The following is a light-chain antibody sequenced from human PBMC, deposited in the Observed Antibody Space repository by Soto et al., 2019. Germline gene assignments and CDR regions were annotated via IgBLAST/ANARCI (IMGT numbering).Light chain of an antibody. CDR1: QGISSA. CDR3: QQFNNYPDT. CDR2: DDS. V-gene: IGKV1D-13*01. J-gene: IGKJ2*01. Sequence: AIQLTQSPSSLSASVGDRVTITCRASQGISSALAWYQQKPGKAPKLLIYDDSSLESGVPSRFSCSGSGTDFTLTISSLQPEDFATYYCQQFNNYPDTFGQGTKLEIK.